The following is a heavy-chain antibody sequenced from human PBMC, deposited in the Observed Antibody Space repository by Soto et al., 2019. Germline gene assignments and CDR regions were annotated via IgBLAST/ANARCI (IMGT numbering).Heavy chain of an antibody. Sequence: QVQLVQSGAEVKKPGASVKVSCKASGYTFTSYGISWVRQAPGQGLEWMGCISAYNGNTNYAQKLQGRVTMTTDTSTSTAYMELRSLRSDDTAVYYCARGPSITMVRGADYYYYYMDVWGKGTTVTVSS. J-gene: IGHJ6*03. D-gene: IGHD3-10*01. V-gene: IGHV1-18*01. CDR1: GYTFTSYG. CDR3: ARGPSITMVRGADYYYYYMDV. CDR2: ISAYNGNT.